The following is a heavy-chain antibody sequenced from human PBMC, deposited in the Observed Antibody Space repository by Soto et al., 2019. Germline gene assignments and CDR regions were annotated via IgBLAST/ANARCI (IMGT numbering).Heavy chain of an antibody. CDR3: ARLAYYYGSGKGWSDP. V-gene: IGHV5-51*01. CDR2: IYPGDSDT. Sequence: GESLKISCKGSGYSFTSYWIGWVRQMPGKGLEWMGIIYPGDSDTRYSPSFQGQVTISADKSISTAYLQWSSLKASDTAMYYCARLAYYYGSGKGWSDPWGQGTLVTVSS. D-gene: IGHD3-10*01. CDR1: GYSFTSYW. J-gene: IGHJ5*02.